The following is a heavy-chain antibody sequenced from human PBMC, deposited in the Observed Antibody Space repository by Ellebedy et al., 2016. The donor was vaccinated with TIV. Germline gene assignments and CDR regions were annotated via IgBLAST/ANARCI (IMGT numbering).Heavy chain of an antibody. V-gene: IGHV3-23*01. CDR2: TSGGCPTT. CDR3: AKTAPLIPMVRGGTFDA. D-gene: IGHD3-10*01. J-gene: IGHJ4*02. Sequence: GESLKISCAASGFTFSNYAMSWVRQAPGKGLEWVSGTSGGCPTTYYADSVKGRFPISRDNSKSTLYLQMSSLRGKDTAVYYCAKTAPLIPMVRGGTFDAWGQGTLVTVSS. CDR1: GFTFSNYA.